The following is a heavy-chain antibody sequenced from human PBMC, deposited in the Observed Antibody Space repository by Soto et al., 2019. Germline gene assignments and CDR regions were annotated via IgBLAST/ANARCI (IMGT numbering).Heavy chain of an antibody. CDR2: ISGSGGST. J-gene: IGHJ4*02. Sequence: LRLSCAASGFTFSSYAMSWVRQAPGKGLEWVSAISGSGGSTYYADSVKGRFTISRDNSKNTLYLQMNSLRAEDTAVYYCAKGWIQLWLTYFDYWGQGTLVTVSS. CDR3: AKGWIQLWLTYFDY. D-gene: IGHD5-18*01. V-gene: IGHV3-23*01. CDR1: GFTFSSYA.